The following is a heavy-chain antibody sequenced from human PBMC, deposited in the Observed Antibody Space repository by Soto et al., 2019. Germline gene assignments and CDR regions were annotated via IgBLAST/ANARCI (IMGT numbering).Heavy chain of an antibody. V-gene: IGHV3-30*18. CDR2: ISYDGSNK. CDR3: AKDPFVFGRVYCSTASCSYFDY. CDR1: GFAFSSYG. J-gene: IGHJ4*02. D-gene: IGHD2-2*01. Sequence: QVQLVESGGGVVQPGRSLRLSCAASGFAFSSYGMHWVRQSPGKGLEWVAVISYDGSNKYYADSVKGRFTISRDNSKNTLYLQMNSLRAEDTAVYYCAKDPFVFGRVYCSTASCSYFDYWGQGSLVTVSS.